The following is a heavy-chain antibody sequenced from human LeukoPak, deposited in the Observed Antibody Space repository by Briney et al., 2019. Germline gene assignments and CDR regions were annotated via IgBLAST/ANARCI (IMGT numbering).Heavy chain of an antibody. CDR1: GGSFSGYY. CDR2: INHSGST. D-gene: IGHD3-9*01. J-gene: IGHJ5*02. CDR3: ARGVLRYFDWLLDRNWFDP. Sequence: SETLSLTCAVYGGSFSGYYWSWIRQPPGKGLEWIGEINHSGSTNYNPSLESRVTISVDTSKNQFSLKLSSVTAADTAVYYCARGVLRYFDWLLDRNWFDPWGQGTLVTVSS. V-gene: IGHV4-34*01.